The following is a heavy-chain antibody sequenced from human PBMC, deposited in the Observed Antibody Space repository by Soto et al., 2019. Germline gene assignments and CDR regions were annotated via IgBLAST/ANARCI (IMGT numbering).Heavy chain of an antibody. CDR1: GFTFSSYS. CDR2: ISSSSSTI. J-gene: IGHJ4*02. CDR3: ARDRSGWYFDY. V-gene: IGHV3-48*01. Sequence: GGSLRLSCAASGFTFSSYSMNWVRQAPGKGLEWVSYISSSSSTIYYADSVKSRFTITRDNAKNSLYLQMNSLRAEDTAVYYCARDRSGWYFDYWGQGTLVTVSS. D-gene: IGHD6-19*01.